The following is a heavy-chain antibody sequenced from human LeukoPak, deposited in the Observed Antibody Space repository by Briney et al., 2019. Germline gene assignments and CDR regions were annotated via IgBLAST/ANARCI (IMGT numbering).Heavy chain of an antibody. D-gene: IGHD6-19*01. CDR3: AREYNSGPKQTDAFDL. CDR2: ISGDEIWT. Sequence: PGGSLRLSCAASGFTLGNHWMHWVRHAPGKGLVWVSRISGDEIWTTYADSVKGRFIISRDNAKDTLYLQMNTLRTEDTAVYYCAREYNSGPKQTDAFDLWGQGTMVTVSS. J-gene: IGHJ3*01. CDR1: GFTLGNHW. V-gene: IGHV3-74*03.